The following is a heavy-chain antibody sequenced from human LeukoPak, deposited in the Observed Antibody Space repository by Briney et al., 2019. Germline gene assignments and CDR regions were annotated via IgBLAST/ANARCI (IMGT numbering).Heavy chain of an antibody. CDR1: GYTFTGYY. D-gene: IGHD2-2*01. J-gene: IGHJ5*02. CDR2: INPNSGGT. CDR3: ARGDIVVVPAARGWAPSNNWFDP. Sequence: GASVKVSCKASGYTFTGYYMHWVRQAPGQGLEWMGWINPNSGGTNYAQKFQGRVTMTRDTSISTAYMELSRLRSDDTAVYYCARGDIVVVPAARGWAPSNNWFDPWGQGTLVTVSS. V-gene: IGHV1-2*02.